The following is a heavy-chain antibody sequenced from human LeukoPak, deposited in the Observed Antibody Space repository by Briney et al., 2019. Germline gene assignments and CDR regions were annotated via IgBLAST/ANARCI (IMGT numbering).Heavy chain of an antibody. D-gene: IGHD2-21*02. V-gene: IGHV4-39*01. J-gene: IGHJ4*02. Sequence: SETLSLTCTVSGDSITNSNYFWGWIRQPPGQGLEWLGEVFYNGNTHYNPSLKSRVTISTDTSKNQFSLTLTAVTASDTAIYYCARRSPLVVVTAAHYYDYWGQGTLVTVSS. CDR1: GDSITNSNYF. CDR3: ARRSPLVVVTAAHYYDY. CDR2: VFYNGNT.